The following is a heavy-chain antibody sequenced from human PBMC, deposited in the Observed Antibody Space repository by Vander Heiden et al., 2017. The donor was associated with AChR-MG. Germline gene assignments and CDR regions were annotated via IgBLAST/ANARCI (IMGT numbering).Heavy chain of an antibody. Sequence: QVQLQESGPGLAKPSQTLSTTCPVSGGAISSGDYYWSWIRQPPGKGLEWIGYIYYSGSTYYNPSLKSRVTISVDTSKNQFSLKLSSVTAADTAVYYCARVRVQYYYDSSGYYYGGPYNWFDPWGQGTLVTVSS. D-gene: IGHD3-22*01. CDR3: ARVRVQYYYDSSGYYYGGPYNWFDP. V-gene: IGHV4-30-4*01. J-gene: IGHJ5*02. CDR1: GGAISSGDYY. CDR2: IYYSGST.